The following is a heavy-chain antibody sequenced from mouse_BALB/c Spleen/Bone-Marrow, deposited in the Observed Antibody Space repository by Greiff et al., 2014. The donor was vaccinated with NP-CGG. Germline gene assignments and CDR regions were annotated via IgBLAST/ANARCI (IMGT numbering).Heavy chain of an antibody. CDR2: IWADGST. D-gene: IGHD1-2*01. V-gene: IGHV2-9*02. Sequence: QVQLQQSGPGPVAPSQSLSITCTVSGFSLTSYGVHWVRQPPGKGLEWLGVIWADGSTNYNSALMSRLSIRKDNSKSQVFLKMNSLQTDDTAMYYCARITTATGAMDYWGQGTSVTVSS. J-gene: IGHJ4*01. CDR1: GFSLTSYG. CDR3: ARITTATGAMDY.